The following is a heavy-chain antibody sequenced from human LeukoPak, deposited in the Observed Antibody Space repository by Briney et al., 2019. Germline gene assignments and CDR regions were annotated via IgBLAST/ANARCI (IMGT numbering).Heavy chain of an antibody. V-gene: IGHV4-59*12. CDR2: IYYSGST. Sequence: PSETLSLTCTVSGDSISSYYWSWIRQPPGKGLEWIGYIYYSGSTNYNPSLKSRVTISVDTSKNQFSLKLSSVTAADTAVYYCARESRIQLWLPNWFDPWGQGTLVTVSS. CDR3: ARESRIQLWLPNWFDP. D-gene: IGHD5-18*01. CDR1: GDSISSYY. J-gene: IGHJ5*02.